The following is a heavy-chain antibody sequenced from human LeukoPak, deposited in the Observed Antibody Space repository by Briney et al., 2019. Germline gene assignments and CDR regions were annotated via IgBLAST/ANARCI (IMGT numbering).Heavy chain of an antibody. CDR3: ANEIRPNDY. D-gene: IGHD4-17*01. Sequence: VQPGGSLRLSCGASGFTFSSHAMTWVRQAPGKGLEWVSAISISGDTTYYADAVKGRFIISRDNSKNTVYLQMNSLRAEDTAVYYCANEIRPNDYWGQGTLVTVSS. V-gene: IGHV3-23*01. CDR1: GFTFSSHA. J-gene: IGHJ4*02. CDR2: ISISGDTT.